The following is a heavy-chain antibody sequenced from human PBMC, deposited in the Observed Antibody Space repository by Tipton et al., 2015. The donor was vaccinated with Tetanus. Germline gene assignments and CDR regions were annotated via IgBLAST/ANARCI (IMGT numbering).Heavy chain of an antibody. Sequence: SLRLSCSASGFIFSNYWMSWVRQAPGKGLEWVANINRNGGGKYYVDSVKGRFTISRDEAKKSGYLEMNSLTVGDTAVYYCARDRXEDWTNFYXMDVXXXGAXXXVSS. J-gene: IGHJ6*03. V-gene: IGHV3-7*01. CDR2: INRNGGGK. CDR3: ARDRXEDWTNFYXMDV. CDR1: GFIFSNYW. D-gene: IGHD3/OR15-3a*01.